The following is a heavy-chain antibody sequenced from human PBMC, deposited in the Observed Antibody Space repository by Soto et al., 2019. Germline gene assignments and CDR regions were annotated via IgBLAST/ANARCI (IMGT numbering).Heavy chain of an antibody. D-gene: IGHD3-10*01. CDR3: ARGYYGSGSYYNYYGMDV. CDR1: GGTFSSYA. CDR2: IIPIFGTA. J-gene: IGHJ6*02. Sequence: GASVKVSCKASGGTFSSYAISWVRQAPGQGLEWMGGIIPIFGTANYAQKFQGRVTITADESTSTAYMELSSLRSEDTAVYYCARGYYGSGSYYNYYGMDVWGQGTTVTVSS. V-gene: IGHV1-69*13.